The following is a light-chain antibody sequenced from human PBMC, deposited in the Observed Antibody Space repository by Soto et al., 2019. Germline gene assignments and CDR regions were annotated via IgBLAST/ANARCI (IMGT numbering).Light chain of an antibody. V-gene: IGKV3-15*01. Sequence: IVLTQSPATLSVSPGERATVSFRASQSVSSNLAWYQQKPGQAPRLLIYGESARATGIPARFSGSGSGTEFTLTISSLQSEDFAVYFCQQYYDWPRTFGQGTKVDIK. CDR2: GES. CDR3: QQYYDWPRT. CDR1: QSVSSN. J-gene: IGKJ1*01.